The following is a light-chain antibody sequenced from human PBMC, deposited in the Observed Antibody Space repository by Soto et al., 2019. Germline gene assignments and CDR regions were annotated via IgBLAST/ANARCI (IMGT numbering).Light chain of an antibody. CDR2: AAS. CDR3: LQHNTYPLT. J-gene: IGKJ4*01. V-gene: IGKV1-17*03. CDR1: QDISNS. Sequence: DIQMTQSPSAMSASVGDRVTITCRASQDISNSLAWFQQKPGTVPKRLIYAASTLDSGVPSRFSGSGSGTEFTLTISSLQPEDFATYYCLQHNTYPLTFGGGTNVEIK.